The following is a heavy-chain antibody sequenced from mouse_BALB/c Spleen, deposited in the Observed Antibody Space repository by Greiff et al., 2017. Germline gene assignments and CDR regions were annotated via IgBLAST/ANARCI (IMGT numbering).Heavy chain of an antibody. Sequence: EVKLMESGPGLVKPSQSLSLTCSVTGYSITSGYYWNWIRQFPGNKLEWMGYISYDGSNNYNPSLKNRISITRDTSKNQFFLKLNSVTTEDTATYYCASLLYYGRFDDGGQGTTLTVSS. CDR3: ASLLYYGRFDD. CDR1: GYSITSGYY. V-gene: IGHV3-6*02. D-gene: IGHD1-1*01. CDR2: ISYDGSN. J-gene: IGHJ2*01.